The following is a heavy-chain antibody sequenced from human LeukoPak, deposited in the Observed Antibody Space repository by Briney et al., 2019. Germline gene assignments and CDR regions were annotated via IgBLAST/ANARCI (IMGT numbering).Heavy chain of an antibody. D-gene: IGHD5-18*01. V-gene: IGHV4-34*01. CDR1: GGSSSGYY. CDR3: ARQRGYSYGYDQFFDY. J-gene: IGHJ4*02. CDR2: INHSGST. Sequence: PSETLSLTCAVYGGSSSGYYWSWIRQPPGKGLEWIGEINHSGSTNYNPSLKSRVTISVDTSKNQFSLKLSSVTAADTAVYYCARQRGYSYGYDQFFDYWGQGTLVTVSS.